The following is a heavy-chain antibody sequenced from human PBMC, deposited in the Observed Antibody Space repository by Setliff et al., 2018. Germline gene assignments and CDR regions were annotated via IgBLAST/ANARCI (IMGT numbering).Heavy chain of an antibody. CDR2: IYYSGST. CDR1: GGSISSSSYY. J-gene: IGHJ6*03. Sequence: PSETLSLTCTVYGGSISSSSYYWGWIRQPPGKGLEWTGSIYYSGSTYYNPSLKSRVTISVDTSKNQFSLKLRSVTAADTAVYYCARLAGGAGGFYYYYYYMDVWGKGATVTVSS. V-gene: IGHV4-39*01. CDR3: ARLAGGAGGFYYYYYYMDV. D-gene: IGHD6-13*01.